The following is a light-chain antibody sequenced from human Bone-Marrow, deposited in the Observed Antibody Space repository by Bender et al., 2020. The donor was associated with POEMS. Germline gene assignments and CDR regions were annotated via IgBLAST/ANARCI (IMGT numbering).Light chain of an antibody. CDR1: SGHSDYA. CDR3: QTWGTGVPHWV. Sequence: QSILTQSPSASASLGASVKLTCTLSSGHSDYAIAWHQMHPQRGPRYLMKVNSDGGHSKGDGIPDRFSGSSSGSERYLTISSLQSEDEAEYYCQTWGTGVPHWVFGGGTKLIVL. CDR2: VNSDGGH. V-gene: IGLV4-69*01. J-gene: IGLJ3*02.